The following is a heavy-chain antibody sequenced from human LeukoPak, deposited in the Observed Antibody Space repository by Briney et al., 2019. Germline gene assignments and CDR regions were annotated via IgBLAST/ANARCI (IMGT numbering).Heavy chain of an antibody. D-gene: IGHD1-26*01. Sequence: PGGSLRLSCAASGFTFSSYEMNWVRQAPGKGLEWVSYISSSGSTIYYADSVKGRFTISRDNSRDTLYPQMNNLRAEDTAIYYCASCGDYYYYYMDHWGKGTTVTISS. V-gene: IGHV3-48*03. J-gene: IGHJ6*03. CDR1: GFTFSSYE. CDR3: ASCGDYYYYYMDH. CDR2: ISSSGSTI.